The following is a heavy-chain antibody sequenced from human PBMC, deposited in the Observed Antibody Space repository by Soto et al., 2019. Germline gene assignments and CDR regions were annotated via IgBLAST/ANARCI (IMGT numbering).Heavy chain of an antibody. J-gene: IGHJ5*02. CDR3: ARMASFGTSNWFDP. CDR2: MNPGSGKT. CDR1: GYTFINYD. Sequence: ASVKVSCKASGYTFINYDISWVRQATGQGLEWMGWMNPGSGKTGYANKFQGRVTMTRDASTSTAHLELNSLTSEDTAVYYCARMASFGTSNWFDPWGQGTLVTVSS. D-gene: IGHD3-16*01. V-gene: IGHV1-8*02.